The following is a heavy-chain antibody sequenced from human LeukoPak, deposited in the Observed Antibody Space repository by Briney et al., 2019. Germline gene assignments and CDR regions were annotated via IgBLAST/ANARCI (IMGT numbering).Heavy chain of an antibody. D-gene: IGHD4-17*01. CDR2: INHSGSA. J-gene: IGHJ6*03. V-gene: IGHV4-34*01. Sequence: PSETLSLTCAVYGGSFSYYYWIWIRQSPGKGLEWLGQINHSGSANYNPSLKSRITISVDSSKNQFSLELTSVTAADTAVYYCARQGASYGDYVWGYYYMDVWGRGTTVTVSS. CDR3: ARQGASYGDYVWGYYYMDV. CDR1: GGSFSYYY.